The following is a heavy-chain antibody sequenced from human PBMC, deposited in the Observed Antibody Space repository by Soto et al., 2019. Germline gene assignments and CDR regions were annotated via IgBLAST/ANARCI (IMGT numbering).Heavy chain of an antibody. J-gene: IGHJ4*02. CDR2: ISSSSSYI. CDR1: GFTFSSYS. CDR3: ARDSDYVWGSYRSVLKFHDY. Sequence: EVQLVESWGGLVKPGGSLRLSCAASGFTFSSYSMNWVRQAPGKGLEWVSSISSSSSYIYYADSVKGRFTISRDNAKNSLYLQMNSLRAEDTAVYYCARDSDYVWGSYRSVLKFHDYWGQGTLVTVSS. V-gene: IGHV3-21*01. D-gene: IGHD3-16*02.